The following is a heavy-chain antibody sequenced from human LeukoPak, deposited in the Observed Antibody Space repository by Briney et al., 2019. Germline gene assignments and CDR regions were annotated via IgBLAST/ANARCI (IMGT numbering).Heavy chain of an antibody. Sequence: GRSLRLSCAASGFTFDDYAMHWVRQAPGKGLEWVSGISWNSGNTDYADSVKGRFAISRDNAKKSLYLQMNSLRGEDTALYYCARGGLIQRHAFDIWGQGTMVTVSS. D-gene: IGHD1-1*01. CDR3: ARGGLIQRHAFDI. CDR2: ISWNSGNT. J-gene: IGHJ3*02. CDR1: GFTFDDYA. V-gene: IGHV3-9*01.